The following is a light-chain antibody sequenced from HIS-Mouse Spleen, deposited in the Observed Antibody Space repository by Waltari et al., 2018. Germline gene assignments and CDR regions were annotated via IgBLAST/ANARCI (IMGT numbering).Light chain of an antibody. V-gene: IGLV2-23*01. CDR2: EGS. CDR3: CSYAGSSTVV. CDR1: SSGVGSYNL. Sequence: QSALTQPASVSGSPGQSITISCTGTSSGVGSYNLVSWYQQHPGKAPKLRIYEGSKRPSGVSNRFSGSKSGNTASLTISGLQAEDEADYYCCSYAGSSTVVFGGGTKLTVL. J-gene: IGLJ2*01.